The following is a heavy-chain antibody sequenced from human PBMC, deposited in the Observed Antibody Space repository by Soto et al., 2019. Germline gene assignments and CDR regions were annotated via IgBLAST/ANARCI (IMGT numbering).Heavy chain of an antibody. D-gene: IGHD6-13*01. CDR2: LIPIFGTA. V-gene: IGHV1-69*12. J-gene: IGHJ6*02. Sequence: QVQLVQSGAEVKKPGSSVKVSCKASGGTFSSYAISWVRQAPGQGLEWMGGLIPIFGTANYAQKFQGRVTITADESTSTAYMELSSLRSEDTAVYYCANPIAAGANYYYGMDVWGQGTTVTVAS. CDR3: ANPIAAGANYYYGMDV. CDR1: GGTFSSYA.